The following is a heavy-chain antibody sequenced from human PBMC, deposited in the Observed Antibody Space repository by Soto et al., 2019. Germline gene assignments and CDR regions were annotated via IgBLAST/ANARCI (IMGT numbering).Heavy chain of an antibody. D-gene: IGHD5-18*01. Sequence: SVKVSCKASGYTFTSYGISWVRQARGQRLEWIGWIVVGSGNTNYAQKFQERVTITRDMSTSTAYMELSSLRSEDTAVYYCAAVSRIQLWSFGMDVWGQGTTVTVSS. J-gene: IGHJ6*02. CDR3: AAVSRIQLWSFGMDV. CDR2: IVVGSGNT. V-gene: IGHV1-58*02. CDR1: GYTFTSYG.